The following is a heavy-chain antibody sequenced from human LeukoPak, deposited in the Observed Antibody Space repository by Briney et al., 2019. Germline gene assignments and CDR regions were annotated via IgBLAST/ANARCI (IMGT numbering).Heavy chain of an antibody. V-gene: IGHV1-3*04. CDR2: INTDNGNR. CDR3: ARDKALTTSYGMDV. Sequence: GASVKVSCKASGCTFTNYAIHWVRQAPGQGLEWMGWINTDNGNRKYAQKFQGRVTITSDTSSNTVNMELTSLRSEDTAVYFCARDKALTTSYGMDVWGQGTTVTVSS. J-gene: IGHJ6*02. CDR1: GCTFTNYA. D-gene: IGHD2/OR15-2a*01.